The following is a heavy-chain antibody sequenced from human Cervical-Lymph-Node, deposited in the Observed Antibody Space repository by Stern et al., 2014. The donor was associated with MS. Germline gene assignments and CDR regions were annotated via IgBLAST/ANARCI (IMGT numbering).Heavy chain of an antibody. CDR3: ARLGSGYDSSYLDF. CDR1: GGTFSTER. CDR2: IIPIFGPA. V-gene: IGHV1-69*13. J-gene: IGHJ4*02. Sequence: VQLVQSGSVAKKPGSSVKVSCKVSGGTFSTERISWVRQAPGQGLELMGSIIPIFGPADYARQFQDRVTIIADESTSEVHMELSSLRSEDTGVYYCARLGSGYDSSYLDFWGQGSLVTVSS. D-gene: IGHD5-12*01.